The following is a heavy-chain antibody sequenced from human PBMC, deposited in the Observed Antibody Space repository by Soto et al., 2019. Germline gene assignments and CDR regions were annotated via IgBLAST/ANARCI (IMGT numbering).Heavy chain of an antibody. Sequence: EVQLVESGGGLVKPGGSLRLSCAASGFTFSNAWMSWVRQAPGKGLEWVGRIKSKTDGGTTDYAAPVKGRFTISRDDSKNTLYLQMNSLKTEDTAVYYCTTESLRGSTFYYYGMDVWGQGTTVTVSS. V-gene: IGHV3-15*01. CDR1: GFTFSNAW. J-gene: IGHJ6*02. D-gene: IGHD1-26*01. CDR3: TTESLRGSTFYYYGMDV. CDR2: IKSKTDGGTT.